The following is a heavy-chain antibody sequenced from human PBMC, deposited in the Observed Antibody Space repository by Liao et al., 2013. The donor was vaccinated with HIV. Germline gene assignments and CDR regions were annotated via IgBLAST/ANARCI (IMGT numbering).Heavy chain of an antibody. D-gene: IGHD3-16*01. CDR3: ARGGGDYFDY. Sequence: QVQLQESGPGLVKPSQTLSLTCTVSGGSISSGDYYWNWIRQPPGKGLEWIGEINHGVSTYYNPSLKSRVTMSVDTSKSQVSLRLKSVTAADTAVYYCARGGGDYFDYWGQGTLVTVSS. CDR2: INHGVST. J-gene: IGHJ4*02. V-gene: IGHV4-30-4*08. CDR1: GGSISSGDYY.